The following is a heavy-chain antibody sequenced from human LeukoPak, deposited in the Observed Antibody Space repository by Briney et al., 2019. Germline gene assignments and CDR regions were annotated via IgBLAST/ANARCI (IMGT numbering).Heavy chain of an antibody. CDR2: IYSGGST. CDR3: ARVTLFSSFVDY. Sequence: GGPLRLSCAASGFTVSSNYMSWVRQAPGKGLEWVSVIYSGGSTYYADSVKGRFTISRDNSKNTLYLQMNSLRAEDTAVYYCARVTLFSSFVDYWGQGTLVTVSS. V-gene: IGHV3-66*01. D-gene: IGHD3-3*02. CDR1: GFTVSSNY. J-gene: IGHJ4*02.